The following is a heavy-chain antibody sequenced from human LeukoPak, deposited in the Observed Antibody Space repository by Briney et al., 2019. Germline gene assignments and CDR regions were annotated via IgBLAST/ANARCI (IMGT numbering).Heavy chain of an antibody. CDR3: ASGRYSGYDYFDY. CDR1: GGSISSSNW. CDR2: IYHSGST. D-gene: IGHD5-12*01. J-gene: IGHJ4*02. V-gene: IGHV4-4*02. Sequence: SGTLPLTCAVSGGSISSSNWWSWVRQPPGKGLEWIGEIYHSGSTNYNPSLKSRVTISVDKSKNQFSLKLSSVTAADTAVYYCASGRYSGYDYFDYWGQGTLVTVSS.